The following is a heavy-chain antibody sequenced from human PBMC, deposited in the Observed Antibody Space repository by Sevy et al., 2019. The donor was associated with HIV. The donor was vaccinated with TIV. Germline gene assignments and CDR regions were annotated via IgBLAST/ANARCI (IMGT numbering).Heavy chain of an antibody. CDR3: ARTGGTFDV. D-gene: IGHD1-26*01. V-gene: IGHV1-8*01. CDR2: MKPNSGNT. CDR1: GYSFPSHD. Sequence: ASVKVSCKASGYSFPSHDINWVRQASGQGLEWMGWMKPNSGNTGYAQKFKGRVTLTRNTSISTAYMEVSSLTSEGTAVYYCARTGGTFDVWGQGTMVTVSS. J-gene: IGHJ3*01.